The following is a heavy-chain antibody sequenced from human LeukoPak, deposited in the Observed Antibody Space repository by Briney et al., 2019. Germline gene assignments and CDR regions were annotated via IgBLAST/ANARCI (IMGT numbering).Heavy chain of an antibody. V-gene: IGHV3-23*01. CDR1: GFTFSSYG. CDR3: AKDGNYYDSSGYSVY. J-gene: IGHJ4*02. Sequence: GRSLRLSCAASGFTFSSYGMHWVRQAPGKGLEWVSAISGSGGSTYYADSVKGRFTISRDNSKNTLYLQMNSLRAEDTAVYYCAKDGNYYDSSGYSVYWGQGTLVTVSS. D-gene: IGHD3-22*01. CDR2: ISGSGGST.